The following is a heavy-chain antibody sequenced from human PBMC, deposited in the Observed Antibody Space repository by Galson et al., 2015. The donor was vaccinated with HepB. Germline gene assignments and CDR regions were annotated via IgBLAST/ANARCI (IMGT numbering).Heavy chain of an antibody. D-gene: IGHD3-10*01. V-gene: IGHV3-30*04. CDR3: ARGSKHYYGSGSYYPILDS. J-gene: IGHJ4*02. CDR1: GFTFDSYA. CDR2: ISNDGSLK. Sequence: SLRLSCAASGFTFDSYAIHWVRQAPGKGLEWLAVISNDGSLKYFRDSVRGRFTISRDNSKNTLSLQLNSLRPEDTSIYYCARGSKHYYGSGSYYPILDSWGQGTLVTVSS.